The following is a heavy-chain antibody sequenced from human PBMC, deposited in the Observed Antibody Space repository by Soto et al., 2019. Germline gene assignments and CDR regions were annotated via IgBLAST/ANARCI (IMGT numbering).Heavy chain of an antibody. V-gene: IGHV3-48*02. Sequence: GSLRLSCAASVFTFSSDSMNWVRQAPGKGLEWVSYISSSSSTIYYADSVKGRFTISRDNAKNSLYLQMNSLRDEDTAVYYCAILISPVPNIDYWGQGTLVTVSS. CDR3: AILISPVPNIDY. CDR2: ISSSSSTI. J-gene: IGHJ4*02. D-gene: IGHD3-3*02. CDR1: VFTFSSDS.